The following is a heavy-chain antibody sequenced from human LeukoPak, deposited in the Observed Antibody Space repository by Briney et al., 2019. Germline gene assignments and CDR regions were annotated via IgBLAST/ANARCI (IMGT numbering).Heavy chain of an antibody. CDR2: IKSKTDGGTT. V-gene: IGHV3-15*01. J-gene: IGHJ6*03. D-gene: IGHD1-26*01. Sequence: GGSLRLSCAGSGFTFSNAWMSWVRQAPGKGLEWVGRIKSKTDGGTTDYAAPVKGRFTISRDDSKNTLYLQMNSLKTEDTAVYYCTTDPGGSYFHYYYYYMDVWGKGTTVTVSS. CDR3: TTDPGGSYFHYYYYYMDV. CDR1: GFTFSNAW.